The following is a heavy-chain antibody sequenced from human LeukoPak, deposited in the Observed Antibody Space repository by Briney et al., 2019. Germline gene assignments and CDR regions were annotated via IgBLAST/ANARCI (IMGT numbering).Heavy chain of an antibody. Sequence: GGSLTLSCTVSGFTFSSYWMTWVRQVPGKGLQWVANIDQDGREKYYMDSMKGRLNISRDNTENSVFLQLTSLRPEDTGIYFCAKGRDYGDFWGQGTLVAVSS. J-gene: IGHJ4*02. CDR1: GFTFSSYW. CDR2: IDQDGREK. V-gene: IGHV3-7*01. CDR3: AKGRDYGDF.